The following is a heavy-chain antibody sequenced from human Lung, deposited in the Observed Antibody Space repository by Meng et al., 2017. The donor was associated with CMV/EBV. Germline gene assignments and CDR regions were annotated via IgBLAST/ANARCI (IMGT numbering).Heavy chain of an antibody. J-gene: IGHJ5*02. Sequence: GSLRLXCTVSGGSISSSSYYWGWIRQPPGKGLEWIGSIYYSGSTYYNPSLKSRVTISVDTSKNQFSLKLSSVTAADTAVYYCARAGTDYDFWSGYFGSWFDPWGQGXLVTVSS. D-gene: IGHD3-3*01. CDR2: IYYSGST. V-gene: IGHV4-39*07. CDR1: GGSISSSSYY. CDR3: ARAGTDYDFWSGYFGSWFDP.